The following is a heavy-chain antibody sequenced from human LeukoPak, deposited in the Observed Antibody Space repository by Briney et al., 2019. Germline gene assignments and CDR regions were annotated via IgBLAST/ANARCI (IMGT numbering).Heavy chain of an antibody. CDR2: ISSSSYI. CDR3: ARTYYYDSSGYYDY. J-gene: IGHJ4*02. CDR1: GFTFSNYS. V-gene: IGHV3-21*01. D-gene: IGHD3-22*01. Sequence: GGSLRLSCAASGFTFSNYSMAWVRQAPGKGLEWVSFISSSSYIYYADSVKGRFTISRDNAKNSLYLQMNSLRAEDTAVYYCARTYYYDSSGYYDYWGQGTLVTVSS.